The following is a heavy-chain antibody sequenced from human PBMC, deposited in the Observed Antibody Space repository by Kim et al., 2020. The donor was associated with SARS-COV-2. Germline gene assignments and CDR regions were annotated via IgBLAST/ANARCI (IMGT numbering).Heavy chain of an antibody. Sequence: GGSLRLSCAASGFTFSSYEMNWVRQAPGKGLEWVSYISSSGSTIYYADSVKGRFTISRDNAKNSLYLQMNSLRAEDTAVYYCARAFDGGYCSSTSCPQFDYYYYYGMDVWGQGTTVTVSS. D-gene: IGHD2-2*01. CDR2: ISSSGSTI. CDR1: GFTFSSYE. V-gene: IGHV3-48*03. J-gene: IGHJ6*02. CDR3: ARAFDGGYCSSTSCPQFDYYYYYGMDV.